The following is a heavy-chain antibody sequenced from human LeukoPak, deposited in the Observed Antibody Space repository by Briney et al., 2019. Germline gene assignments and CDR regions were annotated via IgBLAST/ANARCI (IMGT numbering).Heavy chain of an antibody. CDR2: IRSKAYRGTT. J-gene: IGHJ6*02. D-gene: IGHD5-18*01. CDR1: GFTFGDHA. CDR3: ARGPIQLWIHNAMDV. V-gene: IGHV3-49*04. Sequence: GGSLRLSCTGSGFTFGDHAMSWVRQAPGKGLEWVGFIRSKAYRGTTEYAASVRGRFTISRDDSASFAYLQMSSLKTEDTAVYYCARGPIQLWIHNAMDVWGQGTTVTVSS.